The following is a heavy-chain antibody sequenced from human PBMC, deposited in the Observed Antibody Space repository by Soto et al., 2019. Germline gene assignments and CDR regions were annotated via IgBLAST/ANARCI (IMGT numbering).Heavy chain of an antibody. D-gene: IGHD1-7*01. CDR1: GYTFTSYA. J-gene: IGHJ5*02. V-gene: IGHV1-3*01. Sequence: ASVQVSCKASGYTFTSYAMHWLRQAPGQRLAWMGWINAGNGNPKYSQKFQGRVTITRDTSARTAYMELSSLRSEDTAVYYCASLYNWNYGGNWFDPWGQGTLVTVSS. CDR3: ASLYNWNYGGNWFDP. CDR2: INAGNGNP.